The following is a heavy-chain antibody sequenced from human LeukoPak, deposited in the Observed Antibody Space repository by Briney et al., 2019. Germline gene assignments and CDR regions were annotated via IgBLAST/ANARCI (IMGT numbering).Heavy chain of an antibody. CDR2: IYYSGGT. CDR1: GGSISSYY. V-gene: IGHV4-59*01. CDR3: ARVSIGNWFDP. Sequence: SETLSLTCTVSGGSISSYYWSWIRQPPGKGLEWIGYIYYSGGTNYNPSLKSRVTISVDTSKNQFSLKLSSVTAADTAVYYCARVSIGNWFDPWGQGTLVTVSS. D-gene: IGHD2/OR15-2a*01. J-gene: IGHJ5*02.